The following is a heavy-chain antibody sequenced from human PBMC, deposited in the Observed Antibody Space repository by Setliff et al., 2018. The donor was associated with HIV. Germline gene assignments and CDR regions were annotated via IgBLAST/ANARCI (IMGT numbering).Heavy chain of an antibody. CDR1: GGSISSGSYY. V-gene: IGHV4-61*02. Sequence: SETLSLTCTVSGGSISSGSYYWSWIRQPAGKGLEWIGRIYTSGSTNYNPSLKSRVTISVDTSKNQFSLKLSSVTAADTAVYYCARNSRSGYNFSPFDNWGLGSLVTVSS. CDR2: IYTSGST. D-gene: IGHD5-12*01. CDR3: ARNSRSGYNFSPFDN. J-gene: IGHJ4*02.